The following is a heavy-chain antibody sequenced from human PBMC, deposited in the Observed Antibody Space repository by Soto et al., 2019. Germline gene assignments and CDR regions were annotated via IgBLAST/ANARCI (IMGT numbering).Heavy chain of an antibody. D-gene: IGHD6-13*01. CDR2: IYWDDDK. CDR1: GFSLTTTEVA. CDR3: ADSGPIATVAFDY. V-gene: IGHV2-5*02. Sequence: QITLKESGPSLVNPTQSLTLTCSFSGFSLTTTEVAVGWIRQPPGKALEWLALIYWDDDKRYSPSLKSSLTITKDTAKNQVVLTMTNVHPADTATYFCADSGPIATVAFDYWGHGILVTVSS. J-gene: IGHJ4*01.